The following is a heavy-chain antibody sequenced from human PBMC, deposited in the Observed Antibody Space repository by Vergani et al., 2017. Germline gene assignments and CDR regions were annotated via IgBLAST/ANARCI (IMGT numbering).Heavy chain of an antibody. CDR1: GGSINSGDYY. J-gene: IGHJ3*02. Sequence: QVQLQQWGAGLLKPSQTLSLTCTVSGGSINSGDYYWSWIRQPPGKGLEWIGYIHYSGNTYYNPSLKSRVTISVDTSKNKFSLKLSSVTAADTAVYYCARRGYSGYDNAFDIWGQGTMVTVSS. D-gene: IGHD5-12*01. CDR3: ARRGYSGYDNAFDI. CDR2: IHYSGNT. V-gene: IGHV4-30-4*08.